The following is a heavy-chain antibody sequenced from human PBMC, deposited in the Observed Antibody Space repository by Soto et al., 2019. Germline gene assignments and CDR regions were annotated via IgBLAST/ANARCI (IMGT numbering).Heavy chain of an antibody. Sequence: GGALRLSCEASGFTFNSDSMTWVRQAPGKGLEWVSSISSHGRDIFYADSVKGRFTISRDNAKDSLHLQMNSLTGEDSAVYYCARGAALAGKLDLWGQGTLVTVSS. J-gene: IGHJ4*02. D-gene: IGHD6-19*01. CDR1: GFTFNSDS. V-gene: IGHV3-21*06. CDR2: ISSHGRDI. CDR3: ARGAALAGKLDL.